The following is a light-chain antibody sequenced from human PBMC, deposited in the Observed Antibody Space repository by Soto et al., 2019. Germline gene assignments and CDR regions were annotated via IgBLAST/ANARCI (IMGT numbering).Light chain of an antibody. CDR3: MQGTHWPWT. CDR1: QSLVYRDGNTY. Sequence: VVMTQSPLSLPVTLGQPASISCRSSQSLVYRDGNTYLNWFQQRPGQSPRRLIYKVSNRDSGVPNRFSGSGSGADFTLKISRVEAEDVGVYYCMQGTHWPWTFGQGTKVDIK. CDR2: KVS. V-gene: IGKV2-30*01. J-gene: IGKJ1*01.